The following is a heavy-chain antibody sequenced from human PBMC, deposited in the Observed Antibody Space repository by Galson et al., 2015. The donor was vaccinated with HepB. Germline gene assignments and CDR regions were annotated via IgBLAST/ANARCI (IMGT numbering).Heavy chain of an antibody. CDR3: ARVPNHYDSSGPYNYYYGMDV. D-gene: IGHD3-22*01. J-gene: IGHJ6*02. CDR1: GGSISSYY. Sequence: SETLSLTCTVSGGSISSYYWSWIRQPPGKGLEWIGYIYNSGSTNYNPSLKSRVTISVDTSKKQFSLKLSSVTAADTAVYYCARVPNHYDSSGPYNYYYGMDVWGQGTTVTVSS. V-gene: IGHV4-59*01. CDR2: IYNSGST.